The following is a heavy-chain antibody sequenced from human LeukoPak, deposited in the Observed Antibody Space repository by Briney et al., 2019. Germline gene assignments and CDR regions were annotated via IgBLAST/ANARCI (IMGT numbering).Heavy chain of an antibody. D-gene: IGHD3-16*01. CDR1: GFTFGDSA. CDR3: TRHLADC. Sequence: GGSLRLSCAASGFTFGDSAMHWVRQASGKGLEWVGRTRSKPNSYATEYAASVKGRFTFSRDDSKNTAYLQMNSLKTEDTAVYYCTRHLADCWGQGTLVTVSS. CDR2: TRSKPNSYAT. J-gene: IGHJ4*02. V-gene: IGHV3-73*01.